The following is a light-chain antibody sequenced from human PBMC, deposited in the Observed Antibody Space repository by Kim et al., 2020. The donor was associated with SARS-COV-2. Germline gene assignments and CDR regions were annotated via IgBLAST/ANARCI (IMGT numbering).Light chain of an antibody. Sequence: GETAILSCGGNQRISSSYLSWYQQKPVQAPRLLIYSACSRATGIPDRFSGSGSGTDFTLTSSRLEHEDCAVYYCQQYGSSPRYTFGQGTKLEI. CDR1: QRISSSY. CDR3: QQYGSSPRYT. J-gene: IGKJ2*01. V-gene: IGKV3-20*01. CDR2: SAC.